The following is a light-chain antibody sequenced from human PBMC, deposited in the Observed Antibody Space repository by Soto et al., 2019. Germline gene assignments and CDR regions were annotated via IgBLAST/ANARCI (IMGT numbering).Light chain of an antibody. CDR1: SSDVGSYNL. Sequence: QSVLTQPASVSGSPGQSITISCTGTSSDVGSYNLVSWYQQHPGKAPKLMIYEGSKRPSGVSNRFSGSKSGNTASLTISGLQAEDESDYYCCSYAGSSIFLYVFGPGTKVTVL. V-gene: IGLV2-23*03. CDR3: CSYAGSSIFLYV. J-gene: IGLJ1*01. CDR2: EGS.